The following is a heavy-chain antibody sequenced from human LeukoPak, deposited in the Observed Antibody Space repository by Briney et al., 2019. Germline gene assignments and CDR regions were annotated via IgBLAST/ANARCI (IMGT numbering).Heavy chain of an antibody. Sequence: SETLSLTCTVSGGSISSADYSWSWMRQPPGKGREWIGYIYYSGSTYYNPSLKSRVTISVDTSKNQFSLRLSSVTAADTAVYYCARAKSQRGYTYGPHTYFDYWGQGTLVTVSS. D-gene: IGHD5-18*01. CDR3: ARAKSQRGYTYGPHTYFDY. J-gene: IGHJ4*02. CDR2: IYYSGST. CDR1: GGSISSADYS. V-gene: IGHV4-30-4*01.